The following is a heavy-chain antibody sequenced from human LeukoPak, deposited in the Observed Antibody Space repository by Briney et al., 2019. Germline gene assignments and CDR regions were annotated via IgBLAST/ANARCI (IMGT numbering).Heavy chain of an antibody. J-gene: IGHJ4*02. CDR3: ARGSVVAATHDY. CDR1: GYSISSGYY. V-gene: IGHV4-38-2*01. D-gene: IGHD2-15*01. Sequence: PSETLSLTCAVSGYSISSGYYWGWIRQPPGKGLEWIGSIYHSGSTYYNPSLKSRVTISVDTSKNQFSLKLSSVTAADTAVYYCARGSVVAATHDYWGQETLVTVSS. CDR2: IYHSGST.